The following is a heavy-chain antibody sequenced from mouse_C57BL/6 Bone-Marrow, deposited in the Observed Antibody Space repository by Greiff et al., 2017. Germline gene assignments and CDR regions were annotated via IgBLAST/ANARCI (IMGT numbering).Heavy chain of an antibody. Sequence: EVKLMESGGGLVQPGGSMKLSCAASGFTFSDAWMDWVRQSPEKGLEWVAEIRNKANNHATYYAESVKGRFTISRDDSKSSVYLQMNSLRAEDTGIYYCTRTGTYGYYPAWFAYWGQGTLVTVSA. CDR1: GFTFSDAW. J-gene: IGHJ3*01. D-gene: IGHD2-3*01. CDR3: TRTGTYGYYPAWFAY. V-gene: IGHV6-6*01. CDR2: IRNKANNHAT.